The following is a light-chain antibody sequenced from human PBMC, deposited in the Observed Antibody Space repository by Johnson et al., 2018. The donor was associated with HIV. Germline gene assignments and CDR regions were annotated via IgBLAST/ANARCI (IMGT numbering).Light chain of an antibody. CDR3: GTWADRLGVFV. CDR1: SSNIGNNY. Sequence: QSVLTQPPSVSAAPGQRVSISCSGSSSNIGNNYVSWYQQVPGTAPKLLIYDNNRRPSGIPDRFSGSKSGTSATLGITGLQTGDEADDYCGTWADRLGVFVFASETKGTVL. CDR2: DNN. J-gene: IGLJ1*01. V-gene: IGLV1-51*01.